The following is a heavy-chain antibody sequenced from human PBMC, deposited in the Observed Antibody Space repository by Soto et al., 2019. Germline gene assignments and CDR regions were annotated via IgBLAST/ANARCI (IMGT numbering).Heavy chain of an antibody. CDR2: IYYSGST. Sequence: SETLSLTCTVSGGSISSYYWSWIRQPPGKGLEWIGYIYYSGSTNYNPSLKSRGTISVDTSKNQFSRKLSSVTAAETAVYYCARVGLYGSGSYYKRPFDYWGQGTLVTVSS. CDR3: ARVGLYGSGSYYKRPFDY. V-gene: IGHV4-59*01. J-gene: IGHJ4*02. CDR1: GGSISSYY. D-gene: IGHD3-10*01.